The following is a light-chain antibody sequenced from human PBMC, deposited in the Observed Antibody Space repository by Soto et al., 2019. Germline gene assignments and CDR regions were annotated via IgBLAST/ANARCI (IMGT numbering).Light chain of an antibody. Sequence: IVLTQSPGTLSLSPGERATLSCGASQSVTNNFLAWYQKKPGQAPSLLISGESIRATGVPDRFSGSGSGTDFTLTISRLEPGDFAVYYCQQYGTPPFTFGPGTKVGIK. J-gene: IGKJ3*01. CDR3: QQYGTPPFT. CDR1: QSVTNNF. V-gene: IGKV3-20*01. CDR2: GES.